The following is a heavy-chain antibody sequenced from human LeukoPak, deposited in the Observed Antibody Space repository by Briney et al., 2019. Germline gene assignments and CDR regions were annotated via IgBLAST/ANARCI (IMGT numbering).Heavy chain of an antibody. CDR1: GFTFSSYE. CDR2: ISSSGSTI. J-gene: IGHJ4*02. D-gene: IGHD5-24*01. Sequence: AGGSLRLSCAASGFTFSSYEMNWVRQAPGKGLEWVSYISSSGSTIYYADSVKGRFTISRDNAKNSLYLQMNSLRAEDTAVYYRARDQARRWLQSWFDYWGQGTLVTVSS. V-gene: IGHV3-48*03. CDR3: ARDQARRWLQSWFDY.